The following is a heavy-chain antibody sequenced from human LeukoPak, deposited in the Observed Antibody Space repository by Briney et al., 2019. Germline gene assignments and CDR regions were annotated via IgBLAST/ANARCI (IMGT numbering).Heavy chain of an antibody. V-gene: IGHV3-66*01. J-gene: IGHJ6*02. Sequence: PGGSLRLSCAASGFTVSSNYMNWVRQAPGKGLEWVSVIYSGGSAYYADSVKGRFTISRDNSKNTLYLQMNSLRADDTAVYYCAKEDSTVTTYYYYGMDVWGQGTTVTVAS. CDR2: IYSGGSA. CDR1: GFTVSSNY. D-gene: IGHD4-17*01. CDR3: AKEDSTVTTYYYYGMDV.